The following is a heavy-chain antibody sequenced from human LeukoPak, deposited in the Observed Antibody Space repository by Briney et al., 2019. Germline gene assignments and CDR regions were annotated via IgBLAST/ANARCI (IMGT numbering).Heavy chain of an antibody. CDR3: ARVLGHTGYYYYMDV. J-gene: IGHJ6*03. CDR2: MNPNSGNT. V-gene: IGHV1-8*03. CDR1: GYTFTSYD. D-gene: IGHD2-21*01. Sequence: ASVKVSCKASGYTFTSYDINWVRQATGRGLEWMGWMNPNSGNTGYAQKFQGRVTITRNTSISTAYMELSSLRSEDTAVYYCARVLGHTGYYYYMDVWGKGTTVTVSS.